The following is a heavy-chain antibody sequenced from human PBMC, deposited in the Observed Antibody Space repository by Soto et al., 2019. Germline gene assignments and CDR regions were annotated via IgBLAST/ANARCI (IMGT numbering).Heavy chain of an antibody. Sequence: QVQLVESGGGVVQPGRSLRLSCAASGFMFDSYGMHWVRQAPGKGLEWVAVIWYDGSNKYYADSVKGLFTISRDNSRNTVYLQMNSPSAEGKVVYYCGRASDRYTVTRGGMDVLGKGTTFT. CDR2: IWYDGSNK. CDR3: GRASDRYTVTRGGMDV. CDR1: GFMFDSYG. J-gene: IGHJ6*04. D-gene: IGHD4-17*01. V-gene: IGHV3-33*01.